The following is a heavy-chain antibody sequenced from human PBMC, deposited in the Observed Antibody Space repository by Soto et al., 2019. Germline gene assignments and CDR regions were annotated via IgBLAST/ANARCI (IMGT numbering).Heavy chain of an antibody. CDR1: SGTFISYA. Sequence: SVKVSCKASSGTFISYAISWVRQAPGQGLEWMGGIIPIFGTANYAQKFQGRVTITADESTSTAYMELSSLRSEDTAVYYCAREADYSSGSTDWGQGTLVTVS. V-gene: IGHV1-69*13. J-gene: IGHJ4*02. CDR2: IIPIFGTA. D-gene: IGHD6-19*01. CDR3: AREADYSSGSTD.